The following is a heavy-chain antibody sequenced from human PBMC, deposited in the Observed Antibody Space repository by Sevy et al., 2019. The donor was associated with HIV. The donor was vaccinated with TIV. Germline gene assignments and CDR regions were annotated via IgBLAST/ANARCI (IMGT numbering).Heavy chain of an antibody. J-gene: IGHJ4*02. CDR1: GFTFSSYA. CDR2: ISGSGGST. CDR3: AKVIEDIVLIGLFDY. D-gene: IGHD2-8*01. V-gene: IGHV3-23*01. Sequence: GSLRLSCAASGFTFSSYAMSWVRQAPGKGLEWVSAISGSGGSTYYADSVKGRFTISRDNSKITLYLQMNSLRAEDTAVYYCAKVIEDIVLIGLFDYWGQGTLVTVSS.